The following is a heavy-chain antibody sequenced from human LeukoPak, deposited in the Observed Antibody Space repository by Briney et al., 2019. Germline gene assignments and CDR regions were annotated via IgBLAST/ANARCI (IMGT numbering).Heavy chain of an antibody. J-gene: IGHJ1*01. CDR2: IYGSGST. CDR1: GFIVSSSY. Sequence: GGSLRLSCAGSGFIVSSSYTSWVRQAPGKGLEWVSAIYGSGSTDYADSVRGRFTIARDTSKNMVYLQMNSLTAEDTAIYYCARRTGAAPGEFFLHWGQGTLVTVSS. V-gene: IGHV3-53*01. CDR3: ARRTGAAPGEFFLH. D-gene: IGHD6-19*01.